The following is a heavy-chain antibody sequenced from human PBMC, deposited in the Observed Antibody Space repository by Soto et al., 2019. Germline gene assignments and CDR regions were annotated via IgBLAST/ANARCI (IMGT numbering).Heavy chain of an antibody. J-gene: IGHJ6*02. Sequence: GGSLRLSCAASGFTFSSYAMSWVRQAPGKGLEWVSAISGSGGSTYYADSVKGRFTISRDNSKNTLYLQMNSLRAEDTAVYYCAKSLTVTPGDYYYGMDVWGQGTTVTVSS. CDR2: ISGSGGST. CDR1: GFTFSSYA. CDR3: AKSLTVTPGDYYYGMDV. V-gene: IGHV3-23*01. D-gene: IGHD4-4*01.